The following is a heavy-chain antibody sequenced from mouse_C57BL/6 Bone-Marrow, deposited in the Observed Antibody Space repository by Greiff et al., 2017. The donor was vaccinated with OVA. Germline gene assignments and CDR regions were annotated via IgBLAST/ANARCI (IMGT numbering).Heavy chain of an antibody. D-gene: IGHD1-1*01. Sequence: EVQLVESGGDLVKPGGSLKLSCAASGFTFSSYGMSWVRQTPDKRLEWVATISSGGSYTYYPDSVKGRFTLSRDNAKNTLYLQMSSLKSEDTAMYYCARHYYGSSYAWFAYWGQGTLVTVSA. CDR3: ARHYYGSSYAWFAY. J-gene: IGHJ3*01. CDR1: GFTFSSYG. V-gene: IGHV5-6*01. CDR2: ISSGGSYT.